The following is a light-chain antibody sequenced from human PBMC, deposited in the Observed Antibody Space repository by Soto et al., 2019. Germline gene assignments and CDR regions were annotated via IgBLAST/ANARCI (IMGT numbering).Light chain of an antibody. CDR3: QQYGPSLT. CDR1: QSVNSNR. J-gene: IGKJ3*01. V-gene: IGKV3-20*01. CDR2: GES. Sequence: ETVLTQSPGTLSLSPGERATLSCRASQSVNSNRLAWYQQKQGHTPRLLIYGESNRATDIPDRFRGSGSGTSFTLTSSRRESEEFAMYYCQQYGPSLTFGPGNKV.